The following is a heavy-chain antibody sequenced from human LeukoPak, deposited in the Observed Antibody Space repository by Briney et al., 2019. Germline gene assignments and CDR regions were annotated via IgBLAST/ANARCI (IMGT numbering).Heavy chain of an antibody. CDR3: ARVWVRGVPIAFDI. V-gene: IGHV4-59*01. D-gene: IGHD3-10*01. CDR1: GGSITGYY. J-gene: IGHJ3*02. Sequence: PSETLSLTCTVSGGSITGYYWTWIRQPPEKGLESIGYIYYSGSTSYNPSLMSRVTISVDTSKNQFSLKLSSVTAADTAVYYCARVWVRGVPIAFDIWGQGTMVTVSS. CDR2: IYYSGST.